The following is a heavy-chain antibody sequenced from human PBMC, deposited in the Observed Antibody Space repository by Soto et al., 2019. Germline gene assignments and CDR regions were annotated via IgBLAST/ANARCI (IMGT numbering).Heavy chain of an antibody. CDR1: GFTFSSYA. CDR2: ISGSGGST. V-gene: IGHV3-23*01. CDR3: AKGGSRSSTSCQLCWNYFDY. Sequence: PGGSLRLSCAASGFTFSSYAMSWVRQAPGKGLEWVSAISGSGGSTYYADSVKGRFTISRDNSKNTLYLQMNSLRAEDTAVYYCAKGGSRSSTSCQLCWNYFDYWGQGTLVTVSS. D-gene: IGHD2-2*01. J-gene: IGHJ4*02.